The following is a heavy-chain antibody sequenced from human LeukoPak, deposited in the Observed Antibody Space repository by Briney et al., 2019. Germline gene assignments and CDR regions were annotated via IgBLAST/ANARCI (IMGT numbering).Heavy chain of an antibody. D-gene: IGHD3-10*01. Sequence: SETLSLTCTVSGGSISSYYWSWIRQPPGKGLEWIGYIYYSGSTNYNPSLKSRVTISVDTSKNQFSLKLSSMTAADTAVYYCARSFGDAFDIWGQGTMVTVSS. V-gene: IGHV4-59*01. CDR3: ARSFGDAFDI. J-gene: IGHJ3*02. CDR2: IYYSGST. CDR1: GGSISSYY.